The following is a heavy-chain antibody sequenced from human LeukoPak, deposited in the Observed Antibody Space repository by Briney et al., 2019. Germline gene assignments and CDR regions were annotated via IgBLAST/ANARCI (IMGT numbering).Heavy chain of an antibody. Sequence: SVKVSCKASGGTFSSYAISWVRQAPGQGLEWMGGIIPIFGTANYAQKFQGRVTITADESTSTAYMELSSLRSEDTAVYYCAREVYYYGSGKALGFDYWGQGTLVTVSS. J-gene: IGHJ4*02. CDR2: IIPIFGTA. V-gene: IGHV1-69*13. CDR3: AREVYYYGSGKALGFDY. D-gene: IGHD3-10*01. CDR1: GGTFSSYA.